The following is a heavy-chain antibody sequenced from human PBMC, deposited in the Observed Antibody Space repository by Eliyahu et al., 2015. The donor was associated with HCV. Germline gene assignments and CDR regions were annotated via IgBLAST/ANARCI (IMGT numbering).Heavy chain of an antibody. CDR1: GFTFSGSX. V-gene: IGHV3-73*01. J-gene: IGHJ4*02. CDR3: TRHVDIVVVLAAAAAAGFDY. Sequence: EVQLVESGGGLVQPGGSLKLSCAASGFTFSGSXMPWVRQASGKGLEWVGRIRSKANSYATAYAASVKGRFTISRDDSKNTAYLQMNSLKTEDTAVYYCTRHVDIVVVLAAAAAAGFDYWGQGTLVTVSS. CDR2: IRSKANSYAT. D-gene: IGHD2-2*03.